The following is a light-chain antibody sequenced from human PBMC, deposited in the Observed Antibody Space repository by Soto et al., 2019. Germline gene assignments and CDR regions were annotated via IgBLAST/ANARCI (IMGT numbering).Light chain of an antibody. CDR3: QQYQNLCT. CDR2: RAS. J-gene: IGKJ1*01. V-gene: IGKV3-15*01. CDR1: QTIYSN. Sequence: IMMTQSPATLSVSLRERATLSCRAGQTIYSNVAWYQQRPGQGPRLLIYRASTRATGVPARFSGSGSGTEFTLTISSLQSEDFAIYYCQQYQNLCTFGHGTKVEIK.